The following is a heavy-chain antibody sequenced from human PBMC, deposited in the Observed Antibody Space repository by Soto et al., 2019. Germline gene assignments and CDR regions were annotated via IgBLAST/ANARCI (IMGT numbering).Heavy chain of an antibody. CDR3: VRSGTSSGRFSDY. V-gene: IGHV5-51*01. J-gene: IGHJ4*02. Sequence: GESLKISCKGSGYTFTDYWIGWVRQLPGKGLEWMGIIYPSDSDIRDSPSCQGKVTISADKSITTAYLQGSSLKAADTAMYYCVRSGTSSGRFSDYWGQGTLVTVSS. D-gene: IGHD2-15*01. CDR2: IYPSDSDI. CDR1: GYTFTDYW.